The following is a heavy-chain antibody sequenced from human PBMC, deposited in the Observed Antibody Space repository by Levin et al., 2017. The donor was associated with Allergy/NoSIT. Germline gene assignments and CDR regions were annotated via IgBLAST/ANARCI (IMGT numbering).Heavy chain of an antibody. J-gene: IGHJ4*01. V-gene: IGHV3-9*01. Sequence: GGSLRLSCAASGFSLDDYGMHWVRQRPGKGPEWVSSISWNSGRIGYADSVRGRFTISRDDAKNSLYLQMNSLRPEDTALYYCVKDFTSQWLGLEYWGQGTLVTVSS. CDR3: VKDFTSQWLGLEY. D-gene: IGHD6-19*01. CDR1: GFSLDDYG. CDR2: ISWNSGRI.